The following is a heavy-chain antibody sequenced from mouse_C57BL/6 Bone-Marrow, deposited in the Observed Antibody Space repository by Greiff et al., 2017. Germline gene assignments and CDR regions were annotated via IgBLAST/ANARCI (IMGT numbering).Heavy chain of an antibody. V-gene: IGHV14-4*01. CDR1: GFNIKDDY. D-gene: IGHD2-1*01. Sequence: VQLQQSGAELVRPGASVKLSCTASGFNIKDDYMHWVKQRPEQGLEWIGWIDPENGDTEYASKFQGKATITADTSSNTAYLQLSSLTSEDTAVYYCTTSPYGNYVDYAMDYWGQGTSVTVSS. J-gene: IGHJ4*01. CDR2: IDPENGDT. CDR3: TTSPYGNYVDYAMDY.